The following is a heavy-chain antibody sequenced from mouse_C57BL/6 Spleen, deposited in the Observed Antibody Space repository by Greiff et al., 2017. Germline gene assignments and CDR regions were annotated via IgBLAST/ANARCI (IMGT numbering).Heavy chain of an antibody. Sequence: QVQLQQPGAELVKPGASVKLSCKASGYTFTSYWMHWVKQRPGRGLEWIGRIDPNSGGTKYTEKFKSKATLTVDKPSSTAYMQLSSLTSEDSAVYYCARSGYDYYYFDYWGQGTTLTVSS. D-gene: IGHD2-4*01. CDR2: IDPNSGGT. CDR3: ARSGYDYYYFDY. V-gene: IGHV1-72*01. J-gene: IGHJ2*01. CDR1: GYTFTSYW.